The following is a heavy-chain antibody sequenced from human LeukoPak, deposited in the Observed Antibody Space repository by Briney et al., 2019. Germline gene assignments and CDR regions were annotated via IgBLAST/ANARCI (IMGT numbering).Heavy chain of an antibody. V-gene: IGHV3-30*18. J-gene: IGHJ4*02. CDR3: AKDPHFDRIAAAGAFDY. CDR1: GFTFSSYG. CDR2: ISYDGSNK. Sequence: GGSLRLSCAASGFTFSSYGMHWVRQAPGKGLEWVAVISYDGSNKYYADSVKSRFTISRDNSKNTLYLQMNSLRAEDTAVYYCAKDPHFDRIAAAGAFDYWGQGTLVTVSS. D-gene: IGHD6-13*01.